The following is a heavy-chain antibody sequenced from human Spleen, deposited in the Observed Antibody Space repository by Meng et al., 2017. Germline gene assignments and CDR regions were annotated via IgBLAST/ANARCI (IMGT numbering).Heavy chain of an antibody. D-gene: IGHD6-19*01. CDR3: ASWIYSCGWQ. CDR1: GGSISSIDW. J-gene: IGHJ4*02. V-gene: IGHV4/OR15-8*02. CDR2: IYHGGDT. Sequence: QVELQGSGPGLVTPSGTLSVTFVVSGGSISSIDWWSWVRQPPGKGLEWIGEIYHGGDTNYNPSLKSRVTIAIDKSKNQFSLKLSSVTAADTAVYYCASWIYSCGWQWGQGALVTVSS.